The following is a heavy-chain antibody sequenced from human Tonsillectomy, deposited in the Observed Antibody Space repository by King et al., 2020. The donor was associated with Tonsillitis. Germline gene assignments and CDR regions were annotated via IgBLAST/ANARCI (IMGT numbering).Heavy chain of an antibody. V-gene: IGHV3-48*02. CDR3: VTSGSGPLRGHFDY. Sequence: VQLVESGGGLVQPGGSLRLSCAASGFTFSIYSMSWVRQAPGRGLEWLSFIINTGSTKEYADSVKGRFTISRDNARNSLFLQMNSLREADTAAYYCVTSGSGPLRGHFDYWGQGIQVTVSS. CDR1: GFTFSIYS. CDR2: IINTGSTK. J-gene: IGHJ4*02. D-gene: IGHD3-10*01.